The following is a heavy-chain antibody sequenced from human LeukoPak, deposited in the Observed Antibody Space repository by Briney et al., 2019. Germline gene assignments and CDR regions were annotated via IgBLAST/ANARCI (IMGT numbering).Heavy chain of an antibody. Sequence: GGSLRLSCAASGFIFSDYSMNWVRQAPGKGLEWISYVGIDSGNTKYADSVKGRFTISGDNAKKSLYLQMNSLRVEDTAVYYCARYYRFAFDNWGQGTLVTVSS. V-gene: IGHV3-21*05. CDR1: GFIFSDYS. D-gene: IGHD3-10*01. J-gene: IGHJ4*02. CDR3: ARYYRFAFDN. CDR2: VGIDSGNT.